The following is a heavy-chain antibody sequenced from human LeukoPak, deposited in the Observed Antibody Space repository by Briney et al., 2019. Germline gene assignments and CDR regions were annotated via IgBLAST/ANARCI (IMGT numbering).Heavy chain of an antibody. D-gene: IGHD2-2*01. CDR1: GFTFSSYA. CDR3: AKEGYCSSTSCYVGAFDI. CDR2: ISGSGGST. V-gene: IGHV3-23*01. J-gene: IGHJ3*02. Sequence: PGGSLRLSCAASGFTFSSYAMSWVRQAPGKGLEWVSAISGSGGSTYYADSVKGRFTISRDNSKNTLYLQMNSPRAEDTAVYYCAKEGYCSSTSCYVGAFDIWGQGTMVTVSS.